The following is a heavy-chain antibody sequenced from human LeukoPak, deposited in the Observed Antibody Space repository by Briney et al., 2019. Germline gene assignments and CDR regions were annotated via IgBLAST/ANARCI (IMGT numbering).Heavy chain of an antibody. D-gene: IGHD5-18*01. J-gene: IGHJ3*02. CDR1: GYNSSNYG. CDR2: ITAGNGNT. CDR3: ARDSARGYSYGYNAFDI. Sequence: ASVKVSCTASGYNSSNYGIGWVRQAPRQGLEWMGWITAGNGNTNYAQKVQGRVTMTTDTSTSTAYMELRSLRSDDTAVYFCARDSARGYSYGYNAFDIWGQGTMVTVSS. V-gene: IGHV1-18*04.